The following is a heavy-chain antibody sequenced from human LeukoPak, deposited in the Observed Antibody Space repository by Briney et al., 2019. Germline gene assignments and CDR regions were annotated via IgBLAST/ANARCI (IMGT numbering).Heavy chain of an antibody. D-gene: IGHD3-10*01. J-gene: IGHJ4*02. V-gene: IGHV1-69*01. Sequence: GASVKVSCKASGGTFSSYAISWVRQAPGQGLEWMGGIIPIFGTANYAQKFQGRVTITADESTSTAYMELSSLRSEDTAVYYCARLGWGGDFTEDDYWGQGTLVTVSS. CDR2: IIPIFGTA. CDR3: ARLGWGGDFTEDDY. CDR1: GGTFSSYA.